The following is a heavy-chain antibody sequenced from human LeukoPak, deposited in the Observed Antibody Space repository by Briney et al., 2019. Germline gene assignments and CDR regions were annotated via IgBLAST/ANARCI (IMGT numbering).Heavy chain of an antibody. CDR2: MNPNSGNT. J-gene: IGHJ6*03. CDR3: ARGATELGAGTYYYYMDV. Sequence: ASVKVSCKVSGYTFTSYDINWVRQAPGQGLEWMGWMNPNSGNTGYAQKFQGRVTMTRNTSISTAYMELSSLRSEDTAVYYCARGATELGAGTYYYYMDVWGKGTTVTVSS. V-gene: IGHV1-8*01. D-gene: IGHD7-27*01. CDR1: GYTFTSYD.